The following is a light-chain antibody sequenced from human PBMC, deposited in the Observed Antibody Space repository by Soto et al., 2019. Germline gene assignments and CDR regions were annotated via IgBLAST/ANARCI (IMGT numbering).Light chain of an antibody. Sequence: DIVMTQSPDSLAVSLGESATINCKSSQSVLYSSNNKNYLAWYQQKPGQPPKLLIYWASTRESGVPDRFSGSGSGTDFTLTISSLQDEDVAVYYCQQYYSTPPTFGGGTKVEIK. V-gene: IGKV4-1*01. J-gene: IGKJ4*01. CDR3: QQYYSTPPT. CDR2: WAS. CDR1: QSVLYSSNNKNY.